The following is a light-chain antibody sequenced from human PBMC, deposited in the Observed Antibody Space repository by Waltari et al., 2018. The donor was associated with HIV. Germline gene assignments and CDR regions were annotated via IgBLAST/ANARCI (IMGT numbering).Light chain of an antibody. CDR1: KLGDSH. Sequence: SYELPQPPSVSVSPEQTASITCSGDKLGDSHVCWYQQKPGQSPVLVIYQDTKRPSGIPERFSGSNSGNTATLTISGTQAMDEADYYCQTWDTTTVVFGGGTKLTVL. CDR2: QDT. V-gene: IGLV3-1*01. J-gene: IGLJ2*01. CDR3: QTWDTTTVV.